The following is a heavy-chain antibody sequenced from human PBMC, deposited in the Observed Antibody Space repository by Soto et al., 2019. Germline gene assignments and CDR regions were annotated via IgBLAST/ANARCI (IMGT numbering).Heavy chain of an antibody. D-gene: IGHD2-15*01. J-gene: IGHJ4*02. Sequence: GGSLRLSCAASGFTFSSYAMSWVRQAPGKGLEWVAVITYDGGNKYYADSVKGRFTISRDNSKNTLYLQMNSLRAEDTAVYYCAKAYVPIVVVVAARDWGQGTLVTVSS. CDR2: ITYDGGNK. V-gene: IGHV3-30*18. CDR1: GFTFSSYA. CDR3: AKAYVPIVVVVAARD.